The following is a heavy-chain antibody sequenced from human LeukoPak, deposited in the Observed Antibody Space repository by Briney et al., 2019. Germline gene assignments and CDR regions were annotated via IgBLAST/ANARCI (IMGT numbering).Heavy chain of an antibody. CDR3: ARGPPSGATRFDY. CDR2: VYTSGST. CDR1: GGSIGSYY. D-gene: IGHD1-26*01. V-gene: IGHV4-4*07. Sequence: SETLSLTCTVSGGSIGSYYWSWIRQPAGKGLEWIGRVYTSGSTHYNPSLKSRVTMSVDTSKNQFSLKLSSVTAADTAEYYCARGPPSGATRFDYWGQGTLVTVSS. J-gene: IGHJ4*02.